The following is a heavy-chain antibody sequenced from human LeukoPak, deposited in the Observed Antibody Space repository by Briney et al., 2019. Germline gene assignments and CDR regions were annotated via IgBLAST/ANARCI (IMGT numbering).Heavy chain of an antibody. Sequence: GGSLRLSCVASGLTFSSYAMSWVRQAPGKGLEWVSSISGSGVGTYYADSVKGRFTISRDNSRNTLYLQVNSLRAEDTALYYCAKDDCTSTSCPREFDYWGQGTLVTVSS. J-gene: IGHJ4*02. CDR2: ISGSGVGT. D-gene: IGHD2-2*01. CDR1: GLTFSSYA. CDR3: AKDDCTSTSCPREFDY. V-gene: IGHV3-23*01.